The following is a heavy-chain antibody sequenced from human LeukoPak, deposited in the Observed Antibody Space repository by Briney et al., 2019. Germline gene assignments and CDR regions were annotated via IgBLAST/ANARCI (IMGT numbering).Heavy chain of an antibody. J-gene: IGHJ4*02. D-gene: IGHD6-13*01. V-gene: IGHV1-2*04. CDR3: ARELAAAGTESFDY. Sequence: ASVKVSCKASGYTFTGYYMHWVRQAPGQGLEWMGWINPNSGGTNYAQKFQGWVTMTRDTSISTAYMELSRLRPDDTAVYYCARELAAAGTESFDYWGQGTLVTVSS. CDR2: INPNSGGT. CDR1: GYTFTGYY.